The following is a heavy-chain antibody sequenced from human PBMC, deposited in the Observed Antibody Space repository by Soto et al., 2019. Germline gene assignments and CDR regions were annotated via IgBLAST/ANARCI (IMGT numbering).Heavy chain of an antibody. V-gene: IGHV4-30-4*01. Sequence: PSETLSLTCTVSGGSISSGDYYWSWIRQPPGKGLEWIGYIYYSGSTYYNPSLKSRVTISVDTSKNQFSLKLSSVTAADTAVYYCSRYGDYYDSSGYYWRYFDYWGQGTLVTVSS. CDR2: IYYSGST. CDR1: GGSISSGDYY. D-gene: IGHD3-22*01. CDR3: SRYGDYYDSSGYYWRYFDY. J-gene: IGHJ4*02.